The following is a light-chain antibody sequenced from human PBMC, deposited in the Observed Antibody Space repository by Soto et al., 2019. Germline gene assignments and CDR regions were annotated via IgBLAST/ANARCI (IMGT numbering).Light chain of an antibody. CDR2: EVT. Sequence: QSALTQPASVSGSPGQSITISCPGTNSDVGAYNFVSWYQQHPGKAPKLLIHEVTLRPSGVSHRFSGSKSGNTASLTISGLQVEDEADYYCSSFTTTYTHVFGQGTKVTVL. CDR3: SSFTTTYTHV. CDR1: NSDVGAYNF. V-gene: IGLV2-14*01. J-gene: IGLJ1*01.